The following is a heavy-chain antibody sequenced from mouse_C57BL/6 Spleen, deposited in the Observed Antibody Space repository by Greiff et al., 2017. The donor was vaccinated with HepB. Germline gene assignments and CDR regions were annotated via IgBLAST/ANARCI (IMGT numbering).Heavy chain of an antibody. J-gene: IGHJ4*01. V-gene: IGHV1-64*01. CDR3: ANYGSSHYYAMDY. CDR1: GYTFTSYW. CDR2: IHPNSGST. D-gene: IGHD1-1*01. Sequence: VKLQQPGAELVKPGASVKLSCKASGYTFTSYWMHWVKQRPGQGLEWIGMIHPNSGSTNYNEKFKSKATLTVDKSASTAYMQLSILTSEDSAVYYCANYGSSHYYAMDYWGQGTSVTVSS.